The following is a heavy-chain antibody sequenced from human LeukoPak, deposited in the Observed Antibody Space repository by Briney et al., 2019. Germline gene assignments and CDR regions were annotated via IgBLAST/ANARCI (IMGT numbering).Heavy chain of an antibody. D-gene: IGHD3-9*01. Sequence: GASVKVSCKASGYTFTSYGISWVRQAPGQGLEWMGWISAYNGNTNYAQKLQGRVTMTTDTSTSTAYMEPRSLRSDDTAVYYCAREGYDILTGYSLNWFDPWGQGTLVTVSS. CDR3: AREGYDILTGYSLNWFDP. CDR1: GYTFTSYG. CDR2: ISAYNGNT. J-gene: IGHJ5*02. V-gene: IGHV1-18*01.